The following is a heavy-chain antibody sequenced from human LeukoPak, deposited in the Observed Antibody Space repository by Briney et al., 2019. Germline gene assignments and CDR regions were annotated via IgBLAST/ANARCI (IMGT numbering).Heavy chain of an antibody. CDR2: ISSRGGTI. CDR3: TRDGSGNYDGSFDI. CDR1: GFSLRSYE. J-gene: IGHJ3*02. Sequence: GGSLRLSCVVSGFSLRSYEMNGVRRPPGKGVEWVSYISSRGGTIYYADAVKGRFTISRDTAKTSLYLQMNSLRGEDTAVYYCTRDGSGNYDGSFDIWGQGTMVTVSS. D-gene: IGHD3-10*01. V-gene: IGHV3-48*03.